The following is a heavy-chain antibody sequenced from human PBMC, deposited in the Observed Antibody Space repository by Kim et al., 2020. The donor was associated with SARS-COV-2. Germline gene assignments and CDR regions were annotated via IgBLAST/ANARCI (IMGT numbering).Heavy chain of an antibody. V-gene: IGHV3-30*18. J-gene: IGHJ4*02. CDR2: ISYDGSNK. CDR1: GFTFSSYG. Sequence: GGSLRLSCAASGFTFSSYGMHWVRQAPGKGLEWVAVISYDGSNKYYADSVKGRFTISRDNSKNTLYLQMNSLRAEDTAVYYCAKDLGSSWPFGYWGQGTLVTVSS. D-gene: IGHD6-13*01. CDR3: AKDLGSSWPFGY.